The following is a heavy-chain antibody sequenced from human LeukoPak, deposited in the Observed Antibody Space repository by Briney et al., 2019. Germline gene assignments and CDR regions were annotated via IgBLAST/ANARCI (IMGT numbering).Heavy chain of an antibody. Sequence: GGSLRLSCAASGFTFSNYWMNWVRQAPGKGLEWVANIKQDGSEKYYVDSVKGRFTISRDNAKNSLYLQMNSLRAEDTDVYYCARVRSYWGQGTLVTVSS. J-gene: IGHJ4*02. CDR3: ARVRSY. CDR1: GFTFSNYW. D-gene: IGHD3-10*01. CDR2: IKQDGSEK. V-gene: IGHV3-7*01.